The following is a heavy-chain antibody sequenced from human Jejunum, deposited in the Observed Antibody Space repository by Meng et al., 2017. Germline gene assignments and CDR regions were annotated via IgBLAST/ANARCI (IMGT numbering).Heavy chain of an antibody. D-gene: IGHD1-26*01. Sequence: GPGVVRPSDTLSLPFTVSGDSVSSDNYYWSWIRQPPGQGLEWIGYVYYSGHTDYNPSLKRRVTISIDKSTNQFSLRLSSVTAADTAVYYCARVILYSGSYYFNFWGQGTLVTVSS. J-gene: IGHJ4*02. CDR2: VYYSGHT. CDR1: GDSVSSDNYY. V-gene: IGHV4-61*01. CDR3: ARVILYSGSYYFNF.